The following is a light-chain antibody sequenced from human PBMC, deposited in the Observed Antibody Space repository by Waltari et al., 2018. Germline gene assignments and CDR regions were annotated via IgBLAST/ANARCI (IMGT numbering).Light chain of an antibody. Sequence: QSVLTQPPSVSGSPGHSVTISCTGTSSDLGGYDFVSWYQQDPGKAPKLLIFDVTKRPSGVPSRFSASKSGNTASLTISGLQAEDEADYYCCSYAVTSSSYVFGGGTKVIV. CDR3: CSYAVTSSSYV. J-gene: IGLJ1*01. CDR2: DVT. CDR1: SSDLGGYDF. V-gene: IGLV2-11*01.